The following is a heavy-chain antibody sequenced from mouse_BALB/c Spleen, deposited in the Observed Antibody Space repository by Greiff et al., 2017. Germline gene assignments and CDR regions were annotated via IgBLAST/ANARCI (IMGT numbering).Heavy chain of an antibody. CDR1: GFSLTSYG. CDR3: ARDGYFLLDY. J-gene: IGHJ2*01. Sequence: VQLQQSGPGLVAPSQSLSITCTVSGFSLTSYGVHWVRQPPGKGLEWLGVIWAGGSTNYNSALMSRLSISKDNSKSQVFLKMNSLQTDDTAMYYCARDGYFLLDYWGQGTTLTVSS. CDR2: IWAGGST. V-gene: IGHV2-9*02. D-gene: IGHD2-3*01.